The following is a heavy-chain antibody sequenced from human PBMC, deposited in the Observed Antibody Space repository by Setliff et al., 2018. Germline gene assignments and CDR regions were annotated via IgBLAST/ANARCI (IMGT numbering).Heavy chain of an antibody. V-gene: IGHV4-4*08. D-gene: IGHD2-15*01. CDR2: IYSAGST. CDR1: GDSIYNQF. Sequence: SETLSLTCTVSGDSIYNQFWSWVRQPPGKGLQWIGYIYSAGSTNYNPSLKSQVTISIDTSKNQFSLNLNSVTAADTAIYYCARGLNSDSWTFAYWGQGSLVTVSS. CDR3: ARGLNSDSWTFAY. J-gene: IGHJ4*02.